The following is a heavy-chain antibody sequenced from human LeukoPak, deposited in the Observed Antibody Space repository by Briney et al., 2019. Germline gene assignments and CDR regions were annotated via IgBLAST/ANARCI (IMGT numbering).Heavy chain of an antibody. CDR2: ISSSSSYI. V-gene: IGHV3-21*01. D-gene: IGHD1-26*01. J-gene: IGHJ5*02. CDR3: ARGELWVS. CDR1: GFTFRSYS. Sequence: GGSLRLSCAASGFTFRSYSMNWVRQAPGKGLEWVSSISSSSSYIYYADAVKGRFTISRDNVKNLLYLQMNSLRAEDTAVYYCARGELWVSWGQGTLVTVSS.